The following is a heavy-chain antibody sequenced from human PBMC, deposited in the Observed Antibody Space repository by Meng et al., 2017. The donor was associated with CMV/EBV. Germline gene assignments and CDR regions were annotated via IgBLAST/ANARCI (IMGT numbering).Heavy chain of an antibody. CDR2: ISSSSSYI. CDR3: AKESLLYSGSYFDY. D-gene: IGHD1-26*01. CDR1: GFTFSSYS. J-gene: IGHJ4*02. Sequence: GGSLRLSCAASGFTFSSYSMNWVRQAPGKGLEWVPSISSSSSYIYYADSVKGRFTISRDNAKNSLYLQMNSLRAEDTAVYYCAKESLLYSGSYFDYWGQGTLVTVSS. V-gene: IGHV3-21*01.